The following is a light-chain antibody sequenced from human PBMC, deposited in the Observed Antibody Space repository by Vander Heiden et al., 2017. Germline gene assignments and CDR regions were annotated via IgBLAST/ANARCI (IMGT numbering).Light chain of an antibody. CDR1: QSVSGSY. CDR2: GAS. J-gene: IGKJ2*03. V-gene: IGKV3-20*01. CDR3: QQDGSSPVS. Sequence: EIVLTQSPGTQSLSPGERATLSCRASQSVSGSYLAWYQQKPGQAPRLLIYGASSRATGIPDRFSGSGSGTDFTLSISRLEPEDFAVYHCQQDGSSPVSFGQATKPEIK.